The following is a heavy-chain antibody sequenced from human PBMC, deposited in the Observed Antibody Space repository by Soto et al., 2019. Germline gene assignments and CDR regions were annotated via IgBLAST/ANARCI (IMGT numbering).Heavy chain of an antibody. CDR3: ARGPRVLIRGSWPIYYYYGMDV. V-gene: IGHV4-34*01. CDR1: DGYFSGYY. D-gene: IGHD6-13*01. CDR2: INHSGST. Sequence: PSATLSQTCDVYDGYFSGYYCSWIRHPPGQGLAWIGEINHSGSTNYNPSLKSRVTISVDTSKNQFSLKLSSVTAADTAVYYCARGPRVLIRGSWPIYYYYGMDVWGQGTTVTVSS. J-gene: IGHJ6*02.